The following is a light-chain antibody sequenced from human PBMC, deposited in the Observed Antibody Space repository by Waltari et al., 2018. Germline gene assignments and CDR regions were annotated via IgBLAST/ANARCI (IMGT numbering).Light chain of an antibody. V-gene: IGLV3-21*04. CDR3: QVWDGSSDSVV. CDR1: NIGNKN. CDR2: YES. Sequence: SYVLTQPPSASGAPGKTARISCGGNNIGNKNAHWYQQKPCHAPVVVIYYESDLPSRIPERFSGSNSGNMATLTISRVEAGDEAVYYCQVWDGSSDSVVFGGGTQLTVL. J-gene: IGLJ2*01.